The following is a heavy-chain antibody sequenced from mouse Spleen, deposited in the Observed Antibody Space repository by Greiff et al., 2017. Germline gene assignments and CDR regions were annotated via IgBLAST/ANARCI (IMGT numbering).Heavy chain of an antibody. CDR1: GFTFSSYA. Sequence: EVKLVAAGGGLVKPGGSLKLSCAASGFTFSSYAMSWVRQTPEKRLEWVASISSGGSTYYPDSVKGRFTISRDNARNILYLQMSSLRSEDTAMYYCAREVYGNYFDYWGQGTTLTVSS. CDR2: ISSGGST. J-gene: IGHJ2*01. D-gene: IGHD2-10*02. CDR3: AREVYGNYFDY. V-gene: IGHV5-6-5*01.